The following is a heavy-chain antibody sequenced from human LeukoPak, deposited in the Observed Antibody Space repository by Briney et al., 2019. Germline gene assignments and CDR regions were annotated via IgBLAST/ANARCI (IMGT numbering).Heavy chain of an antibody. CDR1: GYSISSAYY. CDR3: ARGNWNDVVGYYFDY. CDR2: MYHSGST. V-gene: IGHV4-38-2*02. J-gene: IGHJ4*02. D-gene: IGHD1-1*01. Sequence: SETLSLTCSVSGYSISSAYYWGWIRQPPGKGLEWIGTMYHSGSTNYNPSLKSRVTISVDTSKNHFSLKLSSVTAADTAVYYCARGNWNDVVGYYFDYWGQGTLVTVSS.